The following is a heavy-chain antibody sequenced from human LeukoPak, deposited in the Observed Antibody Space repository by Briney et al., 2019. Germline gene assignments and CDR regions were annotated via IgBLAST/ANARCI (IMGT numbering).Heavy chain of an antibody. J-gene: IGHJ1*01. CDR1: GASFSGYY. CDR3: ARPHYRQYFQH. CDR2: INHSGST. V-gene: IGHV4-34*01. D-gene: IGHD3-10*01. Sequence: SETLSLTCAVYGASFSGYYWSWIRQPPGKGLEWIGEINHSGSTNYNPSLKSRVTISVDTSKNQFSLKLSSVTAADTAVYYCARPHYRQYFQHWGQGTLVTVSS.